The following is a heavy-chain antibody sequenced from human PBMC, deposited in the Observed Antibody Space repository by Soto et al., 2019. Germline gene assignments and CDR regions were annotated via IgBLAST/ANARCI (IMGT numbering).Heavy chain of an antibody. CDR3: ARTAYDILTAYNFHY. CDR2: IYYSGST. CDR1: GGSISSGDYY. Sequence: SETLSLTCTVSGGSISSGDYYWSWIRQPPGKGLEWIGYIYYSGSTYYNPSLKSRVTISVDTSKNQFSLKLSSVTAADTAVYYCARTAYDILTAYNFHYCGQAILLSLST. V-gene: IGHV4-30-4*01. J-gene: IGHJ4*02. D-gene: IGHD3-9*01.